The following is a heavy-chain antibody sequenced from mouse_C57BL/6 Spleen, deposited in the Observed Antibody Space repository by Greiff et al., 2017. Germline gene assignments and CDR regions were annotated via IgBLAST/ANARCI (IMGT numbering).Heavy chain of an antibody. CDR3: AREEIYYDYGGDCDY. D-gene: IGHD2-4*01. CDR2: IDPSDSET. CDR1: GYTFTSYW. Sequence: QVQLQQPGAELVRPGSSVKLSCKASGYTFTSYWMHWVKQRPIQGLEWIGNIDPSDSETHYNQKFKDKATLTVDQSSSTAYMQLSSLTSEDSAVYYCAREEIYYDYGGDCDYWGQGTTLTVSS. V-gene: IGHV1-52*01. J-gene: IGHJ2*01.